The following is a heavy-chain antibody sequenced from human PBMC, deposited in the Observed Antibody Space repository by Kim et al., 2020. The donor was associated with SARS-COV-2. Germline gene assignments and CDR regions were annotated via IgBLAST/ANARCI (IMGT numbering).Heavy chain of an antibody. CDR2: INHSGST. Sequence: SETLSLTCAVYGGSFSGYYWSWIRQPPGKGLEWIGEINHSGSTNYNPSLKSRVTISVDTSKNQFSLKLSSVTAADTAVYYCARALIYGDYVNWFDPWGQGTLVTVSS. CDR1: GGSFSGYY. CDR3: ARALIYGDYVNWFDP. V-gene: IGHV4-34*01. D-gene: IGHD4-17*01. J-gene: IGHJ5*02.